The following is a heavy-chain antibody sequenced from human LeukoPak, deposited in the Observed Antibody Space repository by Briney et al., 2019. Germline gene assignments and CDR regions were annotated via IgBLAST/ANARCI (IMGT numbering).Heavy chain of an antibody. Sequence: GGSLRLSCAASGFSFSTYSMNWVRQAPGKGLEWVAVIWYDGSNKYYADSVKGRFTISRDNSKNTLYLQMNSLRAEDTAVYYCARGDDPYYYDSSGYQNFDYWGQGTLVTVSS. V-gene: IGHV3-33*08. D-gene: IGHD3-22*01. CDR3: ARGDDPYYYDSSGYQNFDY. CDR2: IWYDGSNK. CDR1: GFSFSTYS. J-gene: IGHJ4*02.